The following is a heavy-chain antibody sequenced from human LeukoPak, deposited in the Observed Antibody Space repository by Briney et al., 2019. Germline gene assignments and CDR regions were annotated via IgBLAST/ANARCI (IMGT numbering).Heavy chain of an antibody. Sequence: GGSLRLSCAASGFTFSSYWMHWVRQAPGKGLVWVSRINSDGSSTSYADSVKGRFTISRDNAKNTLYLQMNSLRAEDTAAYYCARDPASSITMVRGVPQEFYWGQGTLVTVSS. V-gene: IGHV3-74*01. CDR1: GFTFSSYW. D-gene: IGHD3-10*01. CDR2: INSDGSST. J-gene: IGHJ4*02. CDR3: ARDPASSITMVRGVPQEFY.